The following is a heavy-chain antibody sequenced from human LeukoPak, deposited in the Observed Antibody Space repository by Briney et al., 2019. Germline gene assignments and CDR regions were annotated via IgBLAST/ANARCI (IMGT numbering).Heavy chain of an antibody. Sequence: PGGSLRLSCAASGFTFSSYGMHWVRQAPGKGLEWVAVISYDGSNRYYADSVKGRFTISRDNSKNTLYLQMNSLRAEDTAVYYCAKDASATFDYWGQGTLVTVSS. CDR1: GFTFSSYG. CDR3: AKDASATFDY. D-gene: IGHD6-25*01. V-gene: IGHV3-30*18. J-gene: IGHJ4*02. CDR2: ISYDGSNR.